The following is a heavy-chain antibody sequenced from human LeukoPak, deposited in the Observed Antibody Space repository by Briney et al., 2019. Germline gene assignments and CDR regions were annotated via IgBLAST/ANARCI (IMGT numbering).Heavy chain of an antibody. V-gene: IGHV3-20*01. J-gene: IGHJ3*02. CDR2: INWNGGST. CDR1: GFTFDDYG. CDR3: ARAGYCTNGVCYGGAFDI. D-gene: IGHD2-8*01. Sequence: PGGSLRLSCAASGFTFDDYGMSWVRQAPGKGLEWVSGINWNGGSTGYVDSVKGRFTISRDNAKNSLYLQMNSLRAEDTALYHCARAGYCTNGVCYGGAFDIWGQGTMVTVSS.